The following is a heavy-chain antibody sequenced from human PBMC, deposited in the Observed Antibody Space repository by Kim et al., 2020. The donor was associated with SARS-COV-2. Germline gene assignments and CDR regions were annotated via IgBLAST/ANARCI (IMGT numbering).Heavy chain of an antibody. CDR3: ARRDYYGSGTFDN. Sequence: YNASLKSRVTLSVDTSKNQFSLKLTSVPAAETAVYYWARRDYYGSGTFDNWGRGTLVTVSS. J-gene: IGHJ5*02. V-gene: IGHV4-39*01. D-gene: IGHD3-10*01.